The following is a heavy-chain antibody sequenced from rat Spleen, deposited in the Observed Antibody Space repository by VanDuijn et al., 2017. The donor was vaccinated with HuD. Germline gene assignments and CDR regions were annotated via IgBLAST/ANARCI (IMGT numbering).Heavy chain of an antibody. J-gene: IGHJ2*01. Sequence: EVQLQESGPGLVKPSQSLSLTCSVTGYSITSNYWGWIRKFPENKMEWIGHISSSSTTSYNPSLKSRISITRDTSKNQFFLQLNSVTTEDTAKYFCASTYYGYISFHYWGQGVMVTVSS. D-gene: IGHD1-9*01. CDR2: ISSSSTT. CDR1: GYSITSNY. CDR3: ASTYYGYISFHY. V-gene: IGHV3-1*01.